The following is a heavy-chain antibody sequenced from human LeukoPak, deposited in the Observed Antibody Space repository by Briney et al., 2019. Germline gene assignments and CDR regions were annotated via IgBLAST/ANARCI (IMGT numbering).Heavy chain of an antibody. CDR3: ARLSYDYGTSRGDFDY. J-gene: IGHJ4*02. D-gene: IGHD4-17*01. Sequence: SQTLSLTCTVSGGSISSGSYYWSWIRQPAGKGLEWIGRIYTSGSTNYNPSLKSRVTISVDTSKNQFSLKLSSVTAADTAVYYCARLSYDYGTSRGDFDYWGQGTLVTVSS. V-gene: IGHV4-61*02. CDR2: IYTSGST. CDR1: GGSISSGSYY.